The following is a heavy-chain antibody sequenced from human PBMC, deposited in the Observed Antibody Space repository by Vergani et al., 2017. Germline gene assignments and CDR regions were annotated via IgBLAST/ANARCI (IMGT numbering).Heavy chain of an antibody. CDR3: APSASVEMATTIGAY. CDR2: IWYDGSNK. Sequence: QVQLVESGGGVVQPGRSLRLSCAASGFTFSSYGMHWVRQAPGKGLEWVAVIWYDGSNKYYADSVKGRFTISRDNSKNTLYLQMNSRRAEDTAVYYCAPSASVEMATTIGAYWGQGTLVTVSS. J-gene: IGHJ4*02. V-gene: IGHV3-33*01. CDR1: GFTFSSYG. D-gene: IGHD5-24*01.